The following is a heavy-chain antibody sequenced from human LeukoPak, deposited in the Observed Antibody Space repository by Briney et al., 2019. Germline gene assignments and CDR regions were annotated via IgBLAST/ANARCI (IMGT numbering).Heavy chain of an antibody. CDR3: ASGYGDA. V-gene: IGHV3-48*01. J-gene: IGHJ5*02. CDR2: ITNSSSTI. CDR1: GFTFSSYD. Sequence: QPGGSLRLSCAASGFTFSSYDMNWVRQAPGKGLEWVSYITNSSSTIYYADSVKGRFTVSRDNAKNSLYLQMNSLRAEDTAVYYCASGYGDAWGQGTLVTVSS. D-gene: IGHD4-17*01.